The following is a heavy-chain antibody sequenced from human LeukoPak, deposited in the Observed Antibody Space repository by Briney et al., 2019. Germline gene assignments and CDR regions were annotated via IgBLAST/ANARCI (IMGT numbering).Heavy chain of an antibody. V-gene: IGHV3-66*03. J-gene: IGHJ3*02. CDR1: GFSVSNNY. D-gene: IGHD3-3*01. Sequence: PGGSLRLSCAVSGFSVSNNYMNWVRQAPGKGLEWVSLIYSRGGTSYADSVKGRLTISRDSSKNTLFLQMNSLRAEDTAVYYCARGVAQTFGVVSVDAFGIWGQGTMVTVSS. CDR3: ARGVAQTFGVVSVDAFGI. CDR2: IYSRGGT.